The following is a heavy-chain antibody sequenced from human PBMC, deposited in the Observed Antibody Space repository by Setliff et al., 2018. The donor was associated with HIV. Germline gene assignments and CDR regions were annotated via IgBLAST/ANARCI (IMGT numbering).Heavy chain of an antibody. V-gene: IGHV4-38-2*01. J-gene: IGHJ3*02. CDR1: GYSISSGYY. D-gene: IGHD2-2*01. CDR2: IYHSGGT. CDR3: ARVFMPRGGAFDI. Sequence: LSLTCAVSGYSISSGYYWGWIRQPPGRGLEWIGNIYHSGGTHYNPSLRSRVTISVDTSKNQFSLKLNSVTAADTAVYYCARVFMPRGGAFDIWGQGTMVTVSS.